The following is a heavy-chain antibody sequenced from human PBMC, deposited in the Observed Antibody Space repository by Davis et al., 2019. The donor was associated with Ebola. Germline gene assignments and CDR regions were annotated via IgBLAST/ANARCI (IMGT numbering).Heavy chain of an antibody. J-gene: IGHJ4*02. Sequence: PGGSLRLSCAASGFTFSSYWMSWVRQAPGKGLERVANIKQDGSEKYYVDSVKGRFTISRDNAKNSLYLQMNSLRAEDTAVYYCARVRYFDWLFVDYWGQGTLVTVSS. CDR3: ARVRYFDWLFVDY. CDR1: GFTFSSYW. CDR2: IKQDGSEK. D-gene: IGHD3-9*01. V-gene: IGHV3-7*03.